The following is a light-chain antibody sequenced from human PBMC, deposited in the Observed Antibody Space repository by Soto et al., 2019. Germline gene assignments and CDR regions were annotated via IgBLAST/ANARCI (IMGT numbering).Light chain of an antibody. CDR1: QSVGRS. V-gene: IGKV3-15*01. J-gene: IGKJ4*01. CDR3: QQYDNWPSLT. CDR2: GAS. Sequence: EIVMTQSPATPSVSPGERATLSCRASQSVGRSLAWYQQKPGQAPRLLIYGASTRATGIPATFSGSGSGTEFTLTISSLQSEDFAIYYCQQYDNWPSLTFGGGTKVDIK.